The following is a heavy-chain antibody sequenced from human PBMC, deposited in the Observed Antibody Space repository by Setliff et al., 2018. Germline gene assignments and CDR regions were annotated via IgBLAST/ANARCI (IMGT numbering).Heavy chain of an antibody. D-gene: IGHD7-27*01. CDR2: VYYSGDT. Sequence: PSETLSLTCTVSGGSISNSDYYWDWIRQPPGKGLEWIGRVYYSGDTYYIPSLLSRVTIPVDTSKNQFSLKLSSVTAADTSVYFCARHRPNLPFDAWGQGALVTVSS. CDR3: ARHRPNLPFDA. CDR1: GGSISNSDYY. J-gene: IGHJ4*02. V-gene: IGHV4-39*01.